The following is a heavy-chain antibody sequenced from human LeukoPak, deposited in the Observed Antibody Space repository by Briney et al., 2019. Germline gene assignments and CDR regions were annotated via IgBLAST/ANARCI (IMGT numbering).Heavy chain of an antibody. V-gene: IGHV3-23*01. Sequence: GGSLRLSCVASGFTFSSYAMSWVRQAPGKGLEWVSTISGSGGSTYYADSVKGRFTISRDNSMNTLYLQMNSLRAEDTAVYYCAKALQGSGSYYNPGAFDIWGQGTMVTVSS. J-gene: IGHJ3*02. CDR1: GFTFSSYA. CDR3: AKALQGSGSYYNPGAFDI. CDR2: ISGSGGST. D-gene: IGHD3-10*01.